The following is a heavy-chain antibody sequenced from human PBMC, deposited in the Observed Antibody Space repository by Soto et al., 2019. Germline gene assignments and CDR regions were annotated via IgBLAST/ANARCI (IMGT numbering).Heavy chain of an antibody. Sequence: EVQLLESGGGLVQPGGSLRLSCAASGFTFSSYAMSWVRQAPGKGLEWVSAISGSGGSTYYADSVKGRFTISRDNSKNPLYLQMNSLRAEDTAVYYCAKIESPYYDFWSGPPSGWFDPWGQGTLVTVSS. CDR2: ISGSGGST. CDR3: AKIESPYYDFWSGPPSGWFDP. D-gene: IGHD3-3*01. J-gene: IGHJ5*02. V-gene: IGHV3-23*01. CDR1: GFTFSSYA.